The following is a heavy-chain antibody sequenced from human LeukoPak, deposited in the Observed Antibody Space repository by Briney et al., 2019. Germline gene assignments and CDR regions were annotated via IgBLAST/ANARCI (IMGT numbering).Heavy chain of an antibody. CDR2: IAFTGST. J-gene: IGHJ4*02. CDR3: AKETVIDTNTPFWWDS. CDR1: GGSITSDGHF. V-gene: IGHV4-61*02. Sequence: SETLSLTCTVSGGSITSDGHFWSWIRQPAGKGLQWIGRIAFTGSTIYNPSFGSRVSVSFDTSKNRFSLNLNSVTASDTAVYFCAKETVIDTNTPFWWDSWGQGTLVTVSS. D-gene: IGHD2-21*01.